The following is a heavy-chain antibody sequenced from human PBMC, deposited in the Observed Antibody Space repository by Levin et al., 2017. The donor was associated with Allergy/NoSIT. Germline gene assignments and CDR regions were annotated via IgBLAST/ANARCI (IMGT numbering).Heavy chain of an antibody. V-gene: IGHV3-74*01. CDR3: ARGRARMATMYYFDY. CDR2: INSDGSST. CDR1: GFTFSSYW. D-gene: IGHD5-24*01. Sequence: GGSLRLSCAASGFTFSSYWMHWVRQAPGKGLVWVSRINSDGSSTSYADSVKGRFTISRDNAKNTLYLQMNSLRAEDTAVYYCARGRARMATMYYFDYWGQGTLVTVSS. J-gene: IGHJ4*02.